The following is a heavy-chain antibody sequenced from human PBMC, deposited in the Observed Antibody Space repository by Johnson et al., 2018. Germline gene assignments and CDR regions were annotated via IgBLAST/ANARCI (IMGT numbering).Heavy chain of an antibody. Sequence: QVQLVESGGGVVQPGRSLRLSCAASGFTFSSYAMHWVRQAPGKGLEWVAVISYDGSNKYYADSVKGRFTISRDNSKNTLYLQMNSLRAEDTAVYYCARDLSGYAFDIWGQGTMVTVSS. D-gene: IGHD3-9*01. J-gene: IGHJ3*02. V-gene: IGHV3-30-3*01. CDR2: ISYDGSNK. CDR3: ARDLSGYAFDI. CDR1: GFTFSSYA.